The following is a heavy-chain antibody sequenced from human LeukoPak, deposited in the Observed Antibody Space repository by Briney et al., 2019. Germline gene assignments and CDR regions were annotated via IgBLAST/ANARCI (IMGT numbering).Heavy chain of an antibody. CDR1: GYTFTSYG. Sequence: ASVKVSCKASGYTFTSYGISWVRQAPGQGLEWMGWISAYNGNTNYAQKLQGRVTMTTDTSTSTAYMELRSLRSDDTAVYYCARDGRGYSGTHYGYFDYWGQGTLVTVSS. J-gene: IGHJ4*02. V-gene: IGHV1-18*01. CDR3: ARDGRGYSGTHYGYFDY. CDR2: ISAYNGNT. D-gene: IGHD1-26*01.